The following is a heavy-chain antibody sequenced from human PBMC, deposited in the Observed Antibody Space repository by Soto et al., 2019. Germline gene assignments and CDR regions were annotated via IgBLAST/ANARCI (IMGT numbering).Heavy chain of an antibody. J-gene: IGHJ4*02. V-gene: IGHV3-13*04. D-gene: IGHD6-13*01. CDR2: IGTAGDT. Sequence: EVQLVESGGGLVQPGGSLRLSCAASGFTFSSNDMHWVRQATGKGLEWVSAIGTAGDTYYPGSVKGRFTISRENAKNSFYLQMNSLRAGDTAVYYCARFAVGQLYDYWGQGTLVTVSS. CDR1: GFTFSSND. CDR3: ARFAVGQLYDY.